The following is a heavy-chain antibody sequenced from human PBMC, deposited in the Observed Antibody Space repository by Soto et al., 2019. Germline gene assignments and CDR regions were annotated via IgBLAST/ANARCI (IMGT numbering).Heavy chain of an antibody. D-gene: IGHD3-9*01. CDR1: GFTFDDYA. J-gene: IGHJ6*02. CDR3: AKEAGLVRFFDWLSNGLDV. V-gene: IGHV3-9*01. CDR2: ISWNSGNK. Sequence: EVQLVESGGDLVQPGRSLRLSCAASGFTFDDYAMHWVRQAPGKGLEWVSGISWNSGNKGYADSVKGRFTISRDNAKNFLYLGMNSLRAEDTALYYCAKEAGLVRFFDWLSNGLDVWGQGTAVTVS.